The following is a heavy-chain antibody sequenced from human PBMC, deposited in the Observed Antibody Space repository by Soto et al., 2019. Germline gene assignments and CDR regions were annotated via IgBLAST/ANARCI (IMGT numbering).Heavy chain of an antibody. V-gene: IGHV4-34*01. CDR2: INHSGST. D-gene: IGHD3-16*01. CDR1: GGSVSGYY. Sequence: SEALSLTCSVYGGSVSGYYWSWIRQPPGKGLEWIGEINHSGSTNYNPSLKSRVTISVDTSKNQFSLKLSSVTAADTAVYYCARFWGLPYGMDVWGQGTTVTVSS. J-gene: IGHJ6*02. CDR3: ARFWGLPYGMDV.